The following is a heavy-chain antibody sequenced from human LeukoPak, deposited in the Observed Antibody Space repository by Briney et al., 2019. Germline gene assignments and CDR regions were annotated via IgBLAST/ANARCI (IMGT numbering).Heavy chain of an antibody. CDR3: ARDVTPATL. V-gene: IGHV4-59*01. CDR1: GGSISSNC. Sequence: PSETLSLTCTVSGGSISSNCWSWIRQPPGKGLEWIGYIHSSGSTNYNPSLKSRVTISMDTSKNQFSLQLSSVTAADTAVYYCARDVTPATLWGQGTLVTVSS. J-gene: IGHJ4*02. CDR2: IHSSGST. D-gene: IGHD3-16*01.